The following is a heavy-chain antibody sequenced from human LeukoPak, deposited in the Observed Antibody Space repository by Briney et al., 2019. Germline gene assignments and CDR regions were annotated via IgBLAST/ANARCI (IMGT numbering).Heavy chain of an antibody. J-gene: IGHJ5*02. D-gene: IGHD3-10*01. CDR1: GGAISSYY. Sequence: PSETLSLTCTVSGGAISSYYWSWIRQPAGKGLEWIGRIYTSGSTNYNPSLKSRVTISVDKSKSQFSLKLSSVTAADTAVYYCARGRVLLWFPGFDPWGQGTLVTVSS. V-gene: IGHV4-4*07. CDR3: ARGRVLLWFPGFDP. CDR2: IYTSGST.